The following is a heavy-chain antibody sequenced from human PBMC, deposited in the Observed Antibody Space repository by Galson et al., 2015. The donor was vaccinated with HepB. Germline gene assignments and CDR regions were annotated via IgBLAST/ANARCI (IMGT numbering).Heavy chain of an antibody. Sequence: SLRLSCAASGFTFSSYGMHWVRQAPGKGLEWVAVISYDGSNKYYADSVKGRFTTSRDNSKNTLYLQMNSLRAEDTAVYYCAKDAINWNYYYYYMDVWGKGTTVTVSS. CDR3: AKDAINWNYYYYYMDV. CDR2: ISYDGSNK. CDR1: GFTFSSYG. V-gene: IGHV3-30*18. J-gene: IGHJ6*03. D-gene: IGHD1-20*01.